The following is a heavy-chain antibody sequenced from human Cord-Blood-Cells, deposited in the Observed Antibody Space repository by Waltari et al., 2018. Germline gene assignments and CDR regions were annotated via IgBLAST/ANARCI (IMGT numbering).Heavy chain of an antibody. CDR3: ARGLGMGNDAFDI. Sequence: QVQLVQSAAAVKKPGASVTVSCKAAGYTFTGYYMHWVRQAPGQGLEWMGWINPNSGGTNYAQKFQGWVTMTRDTSISTAYMELSRLRSDDTAVYYCARGLGMGNDAFDIWGQGTMVTVSS. J-gene: IGHJ3*02. CDR2: INPNSGGT. CDR1: GYTFTGYY. D-gene: IGHD7-27*01. V-gene: IGHV1-2*04.